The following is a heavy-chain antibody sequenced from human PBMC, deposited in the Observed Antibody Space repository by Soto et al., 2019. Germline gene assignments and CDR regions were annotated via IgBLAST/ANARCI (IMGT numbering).Heavy chain of an antibody. CDR3: TTGSVEGV. CDR1: DFTITNAW. D-gene: IGHD2-15*01. V-gene: IGHV3-15*07. CDR2: IKTKSEGEAK. J-gene: IGHJ6*02. Sequence: EVQLVESGGGLVKPGGSLRLSCAASDFTITNAWMNWVRQAPGKGLEWVGRIKTKSEGEAKDYAAPLKGRFTISRDDSKNTLFLQMNSLKTEDTAVYYCTTGSVEGVWGQGATVTVSS.